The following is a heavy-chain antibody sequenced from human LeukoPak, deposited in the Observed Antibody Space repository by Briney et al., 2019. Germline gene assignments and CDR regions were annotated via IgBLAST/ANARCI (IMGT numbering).Heavy chain of an antibody. CDR3: ARGGRRGRHWFDP. J-gene: IGHJ5*02. CDR1: GYTFTGYY. D-gene: IGHD1-26*01. Sequence: GASVKVSCKASGYTFTGYYMHWVRQAPGQGLEWMGGIIPIFGTANYAQKFQGRVTITADESTSTAYMELSSLRSEDTAVYYCARGGRRGRHWFDPWGQGTLVTVSS. CDR2: IIPIFGTA. V-gene: IGHV1-69*13.